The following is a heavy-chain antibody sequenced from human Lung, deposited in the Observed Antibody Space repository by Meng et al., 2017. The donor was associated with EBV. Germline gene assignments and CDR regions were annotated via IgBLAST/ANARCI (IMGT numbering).Heavy chain of an antibody. CDR3: ARSPLDGYNYHFDY. V-gene: IGHV1-2*04. J-gene: IGHJ4*02. CDR2: ININSGGT. D-gene: IGHD5-24*01. Sequence: HVHWVQSRPWATKPGPSVKVSSKAPGYTFPGYYMHLVRPAPGQWLEWMVWININSGGTNYAQKFQGWITMTRDTSISTAYMELSRLRSDDTAVYYCARSPLDGYNYHFDYWGQGTLVTVSS. CDR1: GYTFPGYY.